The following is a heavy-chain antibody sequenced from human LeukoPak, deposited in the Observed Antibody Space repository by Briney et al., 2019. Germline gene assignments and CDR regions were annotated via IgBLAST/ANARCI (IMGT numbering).Heavy chain of an antibody. CDR3: ARDKVVGATHFDY. CDR1: GFTFSSYW. D-gene: IGHD1-26*01. CDR2: IKQDGSDK. Sequence: GGSLRLSCVASGFTFSSYWMSWVRQAPGKGLEWVANIKQDGSDKNYVDSVKGRFTISRDNAKNSLYLQMHSLRAGDTAVYYCARDKVVGATHFDYWGQGTLVTVSS. J-gene: IGHJ4*02. V-gene: IGHV3-7*01.